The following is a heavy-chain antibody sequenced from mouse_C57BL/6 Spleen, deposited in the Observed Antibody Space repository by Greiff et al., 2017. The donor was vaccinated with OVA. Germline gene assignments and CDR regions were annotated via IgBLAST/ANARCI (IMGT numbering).Heavy chain of an antibody. CDR2: IDPSDSET. Sequence: QVQLQQPGAELVRPGSSVKLSCKASGYTFTIYWMHWVKQRPIQGLEWIGNIDPSDSETHYNQKFKDKATLTVDKSSSTAYMQLSSLTSEDSAVYYCARSDYDYEKGYAMDYWGQGTSVTVSS. CDR3: ARSDYDYEKGYAMDY. CDR1: GYTFTIYW. J-gene: IGHJ4*01. D-gene: IGHD2-4*01. V-gene: IGHV1-52*01.